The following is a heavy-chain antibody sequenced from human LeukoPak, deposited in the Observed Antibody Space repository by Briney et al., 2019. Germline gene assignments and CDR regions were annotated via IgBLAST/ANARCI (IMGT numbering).Heavy chain of an antibody. V-gene: IGHV1-18*01. D-gene: IGHD3-10*01. J-gene: IGHJ3*02. CDR3: ARDQAMVRGVIITGDAFDI. CDR2: ISAYNGNT. CDR1: GYTFTSYG. Sequence: ASVKVSCKASGYTFTSYGISWVRQAPGQGLEWMGWISAYNGNTNYAQKLQGGVTMTTDTSTSTAYMGLRSLRSDDTAVYYCARDQAMVRGVIITGDAFDIWGQGTMVTVSS.